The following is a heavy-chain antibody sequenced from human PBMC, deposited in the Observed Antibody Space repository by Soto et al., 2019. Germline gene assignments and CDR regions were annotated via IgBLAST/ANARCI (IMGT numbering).Heavy chain of an antibody. CDR3: AFGTTNYYYYGMDV. Sequence: ASVKVSCKASGHTFTSYGISWVRQAPGQGLEWMGWISAYNGNTNYAQKLQGRVTMTTDTSTSTAYMELRSLRSDDTAVYYCAFGTTNYYYYGMDVWGQGTTVTVSS. D-gene: IGHD4-17*01. CDR1: GHTFTSYG. V-gene: IGHV1-18*04. J-gene: IGHJ6*02. CDR2: ISAYNGNT.